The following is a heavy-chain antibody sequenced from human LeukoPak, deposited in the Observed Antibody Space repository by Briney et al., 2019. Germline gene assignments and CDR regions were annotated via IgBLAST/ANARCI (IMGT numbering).Heavy chain of an antibody. V-gene: IGHV3-53*01. CDR1: GFTVSGNY. Sequence: GGSLRLSCAASGFTVSGNYMSWVRQAPGKGLEWVSLIYSGGNTYYADSVKGRFTISRDTSNNALYLQMNSLRAEDTAIYYCARVVIPVPYYFDYWSQGTLVTVSS. D-gene: IGHD2-2*01. J-gene: IGHJ4*02. CDR3: ARVVIPVPYYFDY. CDR2: IYSGGNT.